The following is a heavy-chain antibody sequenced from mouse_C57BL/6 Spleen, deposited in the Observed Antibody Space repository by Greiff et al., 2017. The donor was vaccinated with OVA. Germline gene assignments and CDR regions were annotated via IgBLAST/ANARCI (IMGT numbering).Heavy chain of an antibody. V-gene: IGHV5-6*01. CDR2: ISSGGSYT. J-gene: IGHJ4*01. CDR3: ARGDYAMDY. Sequence: EVKVVESGGDLVKPGGSLKLSCAASGFTFSSYGMSWVRQTPDKRLEWVATISSGGSYTYYPDSVKGRFTISRDNAKNTLYLQMSSLKSEDTAMYYCARGDYAMDYWGQGTSVTVSS. CDR1: GFTFSSYG.